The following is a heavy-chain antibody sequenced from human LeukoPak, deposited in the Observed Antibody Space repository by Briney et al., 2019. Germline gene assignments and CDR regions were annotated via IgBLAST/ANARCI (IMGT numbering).Heavy chain of an antibody. V-gene: IGHV6-1*01. Sequence: SQTLSLTCAISGDIFSRKSVAWNWIRKSPSRGLEWLERKYYRSNWYNDYAVSVKSRITINPDTSKNQFSLQLNSVTPEDTAVYYCARSYSGYDYLYHNHYYYYYMDVWGKGTTVTVSS. CDR2: KYYRSNWYN. D-gene: IGHD5-12*01. CDR1: GDIFSRKSVA. J-gene: IGHJ6*03. CDR3: ARSYSGYDYLYHNHYYYYYMDV.